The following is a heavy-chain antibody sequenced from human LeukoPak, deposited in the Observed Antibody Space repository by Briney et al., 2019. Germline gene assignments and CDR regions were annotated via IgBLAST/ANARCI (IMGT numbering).Heavy chain of an antibody. V-gene: IGHV1-69*13. CDR2: IIPIFGTA. D-gene: IGHD3-9*01. CDR3: AREGYDILTGYHYGQNWFDP. CDR1: GGTFSSYA. Sequence: AASVKVSCKASGGTFSSYAISWVRQAPGQGLEWMGGIIPIFGTANYAQKFQGRVTITADESTSTAYMELSSLRSEDTAVYYCAREGYDILTGYHYGQNWFDPWGQGTLVTVSS. J-gene: IGHJ5*02.